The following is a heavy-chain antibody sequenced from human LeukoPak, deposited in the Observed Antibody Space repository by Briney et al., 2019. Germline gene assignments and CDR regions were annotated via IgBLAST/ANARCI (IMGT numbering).Heavy chain of an antibody. CDR3: TIAEFNNSGFN. D-gene: IGHD6-19*01. J-gene: IGHJ4*02. CDR2: IRSKADSYAT. CDR1: GFTFSVSA. Sequence: GGSLRLSFAASGFTFSVSAMDWVRQGSGKGLEWVGRIRSKADSYATAYAASVKGMFTISRDDSKNTAYLQMNSLKTEDTAVYYCTIAEFNNSGFNWGQGTLVTVSS. V-gene: IGHV3-73*01.